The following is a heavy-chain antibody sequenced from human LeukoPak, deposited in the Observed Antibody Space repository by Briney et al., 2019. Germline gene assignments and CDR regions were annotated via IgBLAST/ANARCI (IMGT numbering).Heavy chain of an antibody. D-gene: IGHD3-3*01. Sequence: SETLSLTCAVYGASFSDYYWSWIRQPPGKGLEWIGEINHSGSTNYNPSLKSRVTISIDTSQNQFSLKLSSVIAADTAVYYCASDRGIFGVVHFDYWGQGTLVTVSS. CDR2: INHSGST. V-gene: IGHV4-34*01. CDR1: GASFSDYY. J-gene: IGHJ4*02. CDR3: ASDRGIFGVVHFDY.